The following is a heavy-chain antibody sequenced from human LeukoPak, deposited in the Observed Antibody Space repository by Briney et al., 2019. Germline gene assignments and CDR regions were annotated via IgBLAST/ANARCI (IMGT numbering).Heavy chain of an antibody. CDR1: GFTFHDYA. CDR2: ITWNSGSV. J-gene: IGHJ3*02. D-gene: IGHD3/OR15-3a*01. CDR3: AKGLGVASLIVDALDM. V-gene: IGHV3-9*03. Sequence: GGSLRLSCAASGFTFHDYAMHWVRQVPGKGLEWVSGITWNSGSVLYADSVRGRFTISRDNAKNSLYLQMNSLRPEDMAFYYCAKGLGVASLIVDALDMWGQGTKVTV.